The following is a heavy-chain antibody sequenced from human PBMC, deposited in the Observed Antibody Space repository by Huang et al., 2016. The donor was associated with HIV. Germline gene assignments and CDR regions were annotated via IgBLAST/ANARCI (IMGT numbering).Heavy chain of an antibody. D-gene: IGHD3-10*01. CDR3: ARGRFGETYNYYMDV. Sequence: QVQLVQSGAEVRKPGASVKVSCKASGYTFSTYDINWVRQATGQGLEWMGYMNPKNGNTGYAQTFQGRVTFTRRTSISTADMELSRLTSEDTAVYYCARGRFGETYNYYMDVWGEGTTVTVS. V-gene: IGHV1-8*03. J-gene: IGHJ6*03. CDR2: MNPKNGNT. CDR1: GYTFSTYD.